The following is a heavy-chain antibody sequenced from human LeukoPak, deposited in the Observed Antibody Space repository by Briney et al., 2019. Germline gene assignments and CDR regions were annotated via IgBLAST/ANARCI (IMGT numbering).Heavy chain of an antibody. D-gene: IGHD1-7*01. CDR2: IEWDDNK. J-gene: IGHJ5*02. V-gene: IGHV2-70*11. Sequence: SGPTLVNPTQTLTLTCTFSGFSLSTSGMCVSWIRQPPGKALEWLARIEWDDNKYYSTSLKTSLTISKDPSKNQVVLTMTNMDPVDTATYYCARSHVSGTGLFDPWGQGTLVTVSS. CDR3: ARSHVSGTGLFDP. CDR1: GFSLSTSGMC.